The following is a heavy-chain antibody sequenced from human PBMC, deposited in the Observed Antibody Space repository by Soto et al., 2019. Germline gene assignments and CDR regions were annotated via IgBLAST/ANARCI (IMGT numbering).Heavy chain of an antibody. D-gene: IGHD4-4*01. Sequence: GGSLRLSCAASGFTFDDYTMRWVRQAPGKGLEWVSLISWDGGSTYYADSVKGRFTISRDNSKNSLYLQMNSLRTEDTALYYCAKDVSPNYDLYYHYGMDFWGQGTTVTVSS. CDR1: GFTFDDYT. CDR2: ISWDGGST. V-gene: IGHV3-43*01. CDR3: AKDVSPNYDLYYHYGMDF. J-gene: IGHJ6*02.